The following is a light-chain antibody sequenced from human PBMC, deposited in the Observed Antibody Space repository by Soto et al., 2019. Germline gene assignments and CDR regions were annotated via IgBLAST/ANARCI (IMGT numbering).Light chain of an antibody. V-gene: IGKV1-5*03. Sequence: DIQMTQSPSTVSASVGDRIRITCRASQSISSWLAWYQHKPGKAPKLLIYKASSLESGVPSRISGSGSGTKFTLTISSLQPDDFATYYCQQYNDYWTFGQGTKVEIK. CDR1: QSISSW. J-gene: IGKJ1*01. CDR2: KAS. CDR3: QQYNDYWT.